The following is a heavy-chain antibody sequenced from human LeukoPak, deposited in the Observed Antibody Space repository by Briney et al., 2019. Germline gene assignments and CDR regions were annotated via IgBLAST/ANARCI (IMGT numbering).Heavy chain of an antibody. D-gene: IGHD6-19*01. CDR1: GFTFRTYG. V-gene: IGHV3-30*18. Sequence: GRSLRLSCAVSGFTFRTYGMHWVRQAPGKGLEWVAVISYDESNKYYADSVKGRFTISRDNSKNTVYLQVNSLRAEDTAVYYCAKDGRMYSSGWYSYFDQWGRGTLVTVSS. CDR2: ISYDESNK. CDR3: AKDGRMYSSGWYSYFDQ. J-gene: IGHJ4*02.